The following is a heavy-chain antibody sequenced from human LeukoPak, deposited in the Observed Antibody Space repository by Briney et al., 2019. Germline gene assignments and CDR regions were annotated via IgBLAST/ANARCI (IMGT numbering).Heavy chain of an antibody. CDR2: VDPEDGET. CDR1: GYTFTDYY. Sequence: ASVKVSCKASGYTFTDYYMHWVQQAPGKGLEWMGLVDPEDGETIYAEKFQGRVTITADTSTDTAYMELSSLRSEDTAVYYCATDSYPYCTNGVCYAYWGQGTLVTVSS. CDR3: ATDSYPYCTNGVCYAY. J-gene: IGHJ4*02. D-gene: IGHD2-8*01. V-gene: IGHV1-69-2*01.